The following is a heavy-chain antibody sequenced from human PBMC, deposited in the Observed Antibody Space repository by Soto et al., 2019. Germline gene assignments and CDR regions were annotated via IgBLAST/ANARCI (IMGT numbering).Heavy chain of an antibody. CDR1: GGSISSYY. CDR2: IYTSGST. D-gene: IGHD6-13*01. CDR3: ARDFLTRPQPAAGTIRYYYYGMDV. V-gene: IGHV4-4*07. J-gene: IGHJ6*02. Sequence: PSETLSLTCTVSGGSISSYYWSWIRQPAGKGLEWIGCIYTSGSTNYNPSLKSRVTMSVDTSKNQFSLKLSSVTAADTAVYYCARDFLTRPQPAAGTIRYYYYGMDVWGQGTTVTVSS.